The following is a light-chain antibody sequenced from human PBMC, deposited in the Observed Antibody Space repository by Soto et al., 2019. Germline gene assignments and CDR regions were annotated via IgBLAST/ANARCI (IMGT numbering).Light chain of an antibody. CDR2: EVS. CDR1: SSDVGGYNY. Sequence: QSALTQPPSASGSPGQSVTISCTGTSSDVGGYNYVSWYQQHPGKAPKLMIYEVSKRPSGVPDRFSGSKSGNTASLNVSGLQAEDEADYYCSSYAGTNVVFGGGTQLTVL. J-gene: IGLJ2*01. CDR3: SSYAGTNVV. V-gene: IGLV2-8*01.